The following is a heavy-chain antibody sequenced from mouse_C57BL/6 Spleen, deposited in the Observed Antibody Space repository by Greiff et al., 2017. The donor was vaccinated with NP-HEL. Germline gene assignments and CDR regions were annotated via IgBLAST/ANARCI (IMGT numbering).Heavy chain of an antibody. CDR1: GFTFSSYA. V-gene: IGHV5-4*01. CDR2: ISDGGSYT. Sequence: DVKLVESGGGLVKPGGSLKLSCAASGFTFSSYAMSWVRQTPEKRLEWVATISDGGSYTYYPDNVKGRFTISRDNAKNNLYLQMSHLKSEDTAMYYCARDYYGSPYFDYWGQGTTLTVSS. CDR3: ARDYYGSPYFDY. D-gene: IGHD1-1*01. J-gene: IGHJ2*01.